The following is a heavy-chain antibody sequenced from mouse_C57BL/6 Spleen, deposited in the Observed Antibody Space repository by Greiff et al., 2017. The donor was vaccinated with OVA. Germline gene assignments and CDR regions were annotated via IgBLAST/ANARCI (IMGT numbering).Heavy chain of an antibody. CDR3: ARITTVVATDYAMDY. J-gene: IGHJ4*01. CDR1: GFNIKNTY. D-gene: IGHD1-1*01. CDR2: IDPANGNT. V-gene: IGHV14-3*01. Sequence: EVMLVESVAELVRPGASVKLSCTASGFNIKNTYMHWVKQRPEQGLEWIGRIDPANGNTKYAPKFQGKATITADTSSNTAYLQLSSLTSEDTAIYYCARITTVVATDYAMDYWGQGTSVTVSS.